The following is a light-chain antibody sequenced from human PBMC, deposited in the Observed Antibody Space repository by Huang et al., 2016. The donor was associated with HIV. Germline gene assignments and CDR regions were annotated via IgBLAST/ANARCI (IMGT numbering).Light chain of an antibody. CDR1: QAISNY. CDR2: GAS. V-gene: IGKV1-27*01. CDR3: QKYDSAPRT. Sequence: DIQMTQYPPSLAAFVGDRFTITCRASQAISNYLAWYQQPPGKVPKLLIYGASTLQSGVPSRFSGSGSGTDFTLTISSLQPEDVAVYFCQKYDSAPRTFGQGTRVEIK. J-gene: IGKJ1*01.